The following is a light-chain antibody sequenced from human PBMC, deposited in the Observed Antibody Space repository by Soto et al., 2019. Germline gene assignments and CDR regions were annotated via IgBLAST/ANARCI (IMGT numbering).Light chain of an antibody. Sequence: DIQMAQSPSAMSASVGDRVTITCRASQGISNYLAWFQQKPGKVPKRLIYGASSLESRVPSRFSGSGSGAEFTLTISSLQPDDFATYYCQQYNSYSRTFGQGTKVDIK. CDR2: GAS. J-gene: IGKJ2*01. CDR1: QGISNY. CDR3: QQYNSYSRT. V-gene: IGKV1-17*03.